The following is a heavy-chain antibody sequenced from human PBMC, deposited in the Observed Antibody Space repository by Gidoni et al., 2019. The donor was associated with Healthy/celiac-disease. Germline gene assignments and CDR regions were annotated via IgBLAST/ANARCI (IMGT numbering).Heavy chain of an antibody. CDR2: IIPIFGTA. Sequence: QVQLVQSWAEVKNPGSSVHVSCKASGGTFSSYALSGVRQAPGQGREWMGGIIPIFGTANYAKKFQGRVTITADESTSTDDMELSSLRSEDTAVYYCARVEGGKGYSYGWRWFDPWGQGTLVTVSS. CDR3: ARVEGGKGYSYGWRWFDP. V-gene: IGHV1-69*01. D-gene: IGHD5-18*01. J-gene: IGHJ5*02. CDR1: GGTFSSYA.